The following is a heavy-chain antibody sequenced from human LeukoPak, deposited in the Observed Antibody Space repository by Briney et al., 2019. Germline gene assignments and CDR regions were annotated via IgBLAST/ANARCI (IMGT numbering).Heavy chain of an antibody. J-gene: IGHJ4*02. Sequence: TGGSLRLSCAASGFTFSSYGMHWVRQAPGKGLEWVAVIWYDGSNKYYADSVKGRFTISRDNSKNTLYLQMNSLRAEDTAVYYCARDQMVRGVIAAPDYWGQGTLVTVSS. CDR3: ARDQMVRGVIAAPDY. CDR2: IWYDGSNK. D-gene: IGHD3-10*01. CDR1: GFTFSSYG. V-gene: IGHV3-33*01.